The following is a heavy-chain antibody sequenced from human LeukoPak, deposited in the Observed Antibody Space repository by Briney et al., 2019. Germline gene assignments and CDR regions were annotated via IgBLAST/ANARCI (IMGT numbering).Heavy chain of an antibody. CDR3: ARGEGSGSYWPYYFDY. D-gene: IGHD1-26*01. V-gene: IGHV1-69*05. J-gene: IGHJ4*02. CDR1: GGTFSSYA. Sequence: SVKVSCKASGGTFSSYAISWVRQAPGQGLEWMGGIIPIFGTVNYGQKFQGRVTITTDESTSTAYMELSSLRSEDTAVYYCARGEGSGSYWPYYFDYWGQGTLVTVSS. CDR2: IIPIFGTV.